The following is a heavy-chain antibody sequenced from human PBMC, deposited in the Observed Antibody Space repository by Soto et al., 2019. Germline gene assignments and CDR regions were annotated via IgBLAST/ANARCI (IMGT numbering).Heavy chain of an antibody. D-gene: IGHD4-17*01. V-gene: IGHV3-30-3*01. Sequence: QVQLVESGGGVVQPGRSLRLSCAASGFTFSSYAMHWVRQAPGKGLEWVAVISYDGSNKYYADSVKGRFTISRDNSKNTLYVQMHSLRAEDTAVYYCARDLAPGATVTTRKGIDYWGQGTLVTVSS. CDR1: GFTFSSYA. CDR3: ARDLAPGATVTTRKGIDY. J-gene: IGHJ4*02. CDR2: ISYDGSNK.